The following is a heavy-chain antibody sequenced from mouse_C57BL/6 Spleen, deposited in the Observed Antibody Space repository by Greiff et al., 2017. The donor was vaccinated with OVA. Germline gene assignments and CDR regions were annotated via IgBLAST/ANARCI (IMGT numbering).Heavy chain of an antibody. J-gene: IGHJ3*01. CDR3: ARRGTTAQASDWFAY. CDR2: IDPSDSET. Sequence: QVQLQQSGAELVRPGSSVKLSCKASGYTFTSYWMHWVKQRPIQGLEWIGNIDPSDSETHYNQKFKDKATLTVDKSSSTAYMQLSSLTSEDSAVYYCARRGTTAQASDWFAYWGQGTLVTVSA. CDR1: GYTFTSYW. V-gene: IGHV1-52*01. D-gene: IGHD3-2*02.